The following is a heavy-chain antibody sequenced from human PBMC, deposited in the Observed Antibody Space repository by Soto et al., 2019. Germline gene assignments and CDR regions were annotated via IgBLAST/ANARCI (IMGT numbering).Heavy chain of an antibody. J-gene: IGHJ4*02. V-gene: IGHV5-51*01. Sequence: PGESLKISCKGSGYSFTKYWIGWVRQMPGKGLEWMGIIYPGDSDARYSPSFQGQVIISADKSINTAYLQWSSLQASDTAVYYCARTDSGTCPPPFYFDDWGQGTQVTVAS. D-gene: IGHD1-26*01. CDR1: GYSFTKYW. CDR3: ARTDSGTCPPPFYFDD. CDR2: IYPGDSDA.